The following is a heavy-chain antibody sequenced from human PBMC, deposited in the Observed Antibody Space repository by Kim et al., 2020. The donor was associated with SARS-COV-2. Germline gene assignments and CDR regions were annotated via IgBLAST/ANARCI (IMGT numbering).Heavy chain of an antibody. V-gene: IGHV3-74*01. Sequence: STSYADPVKGRFTISRDNAKNTLYLQMNRRSAEDTAVYYCARGSYYVFDYWGQGTLVTVSS. D-gene: IGHD1-26*01. J-gene: IGHJ4*02. CDR3: ARGSYYVFDY. CDR2: ST.